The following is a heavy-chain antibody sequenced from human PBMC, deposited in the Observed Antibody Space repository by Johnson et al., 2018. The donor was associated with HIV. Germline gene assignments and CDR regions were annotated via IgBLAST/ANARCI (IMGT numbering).Heavy chain of an antibody. D-gene: IGHD6-13*01. Sequence: VQLVESGGGLVKPGGSLRLSCAASGFTFSDYYMSWIRQAPGKGLEWVAVISYDGSNKYYGDSVKGRFTISRDNSKNTLYLQVNSLRGEDTAVYYCARPQVAAAGRVVGSVESGDDAFDIWGQGTMVTVSS. V-gene: IGHV3-30-3*01. CDR2: ISYDGSNK. CDR3: ARPQVAAAGRVVGSVESGDDAFDI. J-gene: IGHJ3*02. CDR1: GFTFSDYY.